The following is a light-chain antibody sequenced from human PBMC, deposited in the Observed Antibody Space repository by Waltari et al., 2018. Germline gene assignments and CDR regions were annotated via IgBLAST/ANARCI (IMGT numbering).Light chain of an antibody. CDR2: MAS. CDR1: QSIGKY. Sequence: DIQMTQSPSTLSASVGDRVPITCLASQSIGKYLAWYQQKPGKAPKLLIFMASTLQREVPSRFSGSGSGTEFALTISGLQADDFATYFCQHFNSYPFIFGRGTKLEIK. J-gene: IGKJ2*01. CDR3: QHFNSYPFI. V-gene: IGKV1-5*03.